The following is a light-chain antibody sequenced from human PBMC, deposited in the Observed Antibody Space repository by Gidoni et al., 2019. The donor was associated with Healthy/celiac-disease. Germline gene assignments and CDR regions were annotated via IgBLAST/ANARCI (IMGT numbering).Light chain of an antibody. CDR1: QSISSY. Sequence: EIVLTQSPATLSLSPGERPTLSCRASQSISSYLAWYQQNPGQAPRLLIYDASNRATGIPARFSGSGSGTDFTLTISSLEPEDFAVYYCQQRSSWPLTFGGGTKVEIK. CDR3: QQRSSWPLT. J-gene: IGKJ4*01. CDR2: DAS. V-gene: IGKV3-11*01.